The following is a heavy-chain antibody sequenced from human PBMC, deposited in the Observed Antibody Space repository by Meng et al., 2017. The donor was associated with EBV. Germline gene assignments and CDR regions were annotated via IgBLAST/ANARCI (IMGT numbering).Heavy chain of an antibody. V-gene: IGHV1-8*01. D-gene: IGHD2-15*01. J-gene: IGHJ5*02. CDR1: GYTFTSYD. CDR2: MNPNSGNT. Sequence: QVQVLQAGAEVKKPGASVKVSCKDSGYTFTSYDINWVRQATGQGLEWMGWMNPNSGNTGYAQKFQGRVTMTRNTSISTAYMELSSLRSEDTAVYYCARGRGVYCSGGSCYPGWFDPWGQGTLVTVSS. CDR3: ARGRGVYCSGGSCYPGWFDP.